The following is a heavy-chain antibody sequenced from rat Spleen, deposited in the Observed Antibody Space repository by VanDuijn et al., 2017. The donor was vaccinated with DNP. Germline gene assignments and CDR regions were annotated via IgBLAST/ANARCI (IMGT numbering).Heavy chain of an antibody. J-gene: IGHJ3*01. Sequence: QVQLKESGPGMVQPSQTLSLTCTVSGFSLTDYSVHWVRQPPGKVLEWIAAISSGGSTYYNSGLKSRLRISRDTSKTQVFLKMNSLQTEDTATYYCARSPESSYIYFPWAYWGQGTLVTVSS. V-gene: IGHV2-6*01. D-gene: IGHD1-2*01. CDR3: ARSPESSYIYFPWAY. CDR1: GFSLTDYS. CDR2: ISSGGST.